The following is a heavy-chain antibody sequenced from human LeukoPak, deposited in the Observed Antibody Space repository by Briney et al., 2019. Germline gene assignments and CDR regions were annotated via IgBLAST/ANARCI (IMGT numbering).Heavy chain of an antibody. Sequence: SETLSLTCAVSAYSISSDYYWGWIRQPPGKGLEWIGSIYHRGSTYYNSSLNSRVTISIDTSKNQFSLKVTSVTAAATAVYYCARHSETIVGSVDFWGQGTLVTVSS. CDR3: ARHSETIVGSVDF. J-gene: IGHJ4*02. D-gene: IGHD3-3*01. CDR1: AYSISSDYY. CDR2: IYHRGST. V-gene: IGHV4-38-2*01.